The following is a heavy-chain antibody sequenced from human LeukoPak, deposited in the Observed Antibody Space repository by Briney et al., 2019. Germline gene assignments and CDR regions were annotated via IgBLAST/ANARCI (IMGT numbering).Heavy chain of an antibody. D-gene: IGHD3-16*02. J-gene: IGHJ4*02. Sequence: GGSLRLSCAASGFTFSSYAMHWVRQAPGKGLEWVAVISYDGSNKYYADSVKGRFTISRDNSKNTLYLQMNSLRAEDTAVYYCASGGNDYVWGSYRYKPLPQAFYWGQGTLVTVSS. V-gene: IGHV3-30*04. CDR1: GFTFSSYA. CDR3: ASGGNDYVWGSYRYKPLPQAFY. CDR2: ISYDGSNK.